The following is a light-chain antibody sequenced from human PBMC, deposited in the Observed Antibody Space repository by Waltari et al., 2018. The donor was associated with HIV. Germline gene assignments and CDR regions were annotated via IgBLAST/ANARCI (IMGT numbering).Light chain of an antibody. J-gene: IGLJ3*02. V-gene: IGLV1-51*01. CDR1: SSNIWSND. CDR3: GTWDSSLGGWV. CDR2: DDT. Sequence: QSVLTQPPSVSAAPGQKVTISCPGSSSNIWSNDVSWYQQLPGAAPKLLIYDDTERPSGIPDRFSGSKSGTSATLGITGLQTGDEADYYCGTWDSSLGGWVFGGGTKLAVL.